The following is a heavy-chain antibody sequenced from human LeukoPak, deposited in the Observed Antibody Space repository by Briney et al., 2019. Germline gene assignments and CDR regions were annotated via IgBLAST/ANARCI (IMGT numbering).Heavy chain of an antibody. V-gene: IGHV3-33*08. J-gene: IGHJ5*01. CDR1: GFSFITYG. Sequence: GRSLRLSCAASGFSFITYGMHWVRQAPGKGLEWVAAIWYDGSNKYHADSVKGRFIISRDNSKNTVYLQMNSLRAEDTAIYYCARGILTGYYWFDYWGQGTLVTVSS. D-gene: IGHD3-9*01. CDR3: ARGILTGYYWFDY. CDR2: IWYDGSNK.